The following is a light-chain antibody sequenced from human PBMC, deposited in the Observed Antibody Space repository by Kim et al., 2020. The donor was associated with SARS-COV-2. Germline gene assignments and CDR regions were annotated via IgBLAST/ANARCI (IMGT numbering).Light chain of an antibody. CDR3: EAWDDSLDVRV. V-gene: IGLV3-21*04. Sequence: PGDTVWCTGGRNNIGSKSVHWYQQNPGTAPELVIDSDNRRPSGVPERVSGSNSGNSASLAISGVGAEDEADYYCEAWDDSLDVRVFGGGTQLTVL. CDR2: SDN. J-gene: IGLJ3*02. CDR1: NIGSKS.